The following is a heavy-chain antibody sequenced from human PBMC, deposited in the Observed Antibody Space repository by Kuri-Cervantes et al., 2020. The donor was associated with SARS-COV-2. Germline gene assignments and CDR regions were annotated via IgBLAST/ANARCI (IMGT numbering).Heavy chain of an antibody. V-gene: IGHV4-39*07. D-gene: IGHD3-9*01. CDR3: MREGRYFDLNTPPPV. J-gene: IGHJ6*02. CDR2: IYYSGST. CDR1: GGSISSSSYY. Sequence: SETLSLTCTVSGGSISSSSYYWGWIRQPPGKGLEWIGSIYYSGSTYYNPSLKSRVTISVDTSKNQFSLKLSSVTAADTAVYYCMREGRYFDLNTPPPVWGQGTTVTVSS.